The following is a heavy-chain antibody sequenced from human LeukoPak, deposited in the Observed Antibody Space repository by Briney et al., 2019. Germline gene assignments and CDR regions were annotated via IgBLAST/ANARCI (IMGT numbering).Heavy chain of an antibody. D-gene: IGHD4/OR15-4a*01. CDR3: AKAGLVRGGALDS. CDR1: GFTFSSYA. Sequence: PGGSLRLSCAASGFTFSSYAMHWVRQAPGKGLEWVAVISYDGSNKYYADSVTGRFSISRDNSKSTLYLQMNSLRVEDTAVYYCAKAGLVRGGALDSWGQGTLVTVSS. CDR2: ISYDGSNK. J-gene: IGHJ4*02. V-gene: IGHV3-30*04.